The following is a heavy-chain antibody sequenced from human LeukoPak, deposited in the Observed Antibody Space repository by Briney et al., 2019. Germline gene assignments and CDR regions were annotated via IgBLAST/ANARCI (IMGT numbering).Heavy chain of an antibody. V-gene: IGHV3-23*01. CDR3: AISGSYWGWAH. J-gene: IGHJ4*02. CDR2: LSGSGSNK. Sequence: GGSLRLSCVVSGFTFRNYAMSWVRQAPGKGLEWVSTLSGSGSNKEYADAVKGRFTISRDNSKNTLYLQMISLRAEDTAVYYCAISGSYWGWAHWGQGTLVTVSS. CDR1: GFTFRNYA. D-gene: IGHD1-26*01.